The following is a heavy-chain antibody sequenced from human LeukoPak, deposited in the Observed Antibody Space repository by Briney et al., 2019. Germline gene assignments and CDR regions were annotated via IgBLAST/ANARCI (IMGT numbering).Heavy chain of an antibody. CDR3: ARVGVPHFYYYMDV. CDR1: GYTFTSYA. J-gene: IGHJ6*03. Sequence: ASVKVSCKASGYTFTSYAMHWVRQAPGQRLEWMGWINTNTGNPTYAQGFTGRFVFSLDTSVSTAYLQITSLKAEDTAVYYCARVGVPHFYYYMDVWGKGTTVTVSS. V-gene: IGHV7-4-1*02. CDR2: INTNTGNP.